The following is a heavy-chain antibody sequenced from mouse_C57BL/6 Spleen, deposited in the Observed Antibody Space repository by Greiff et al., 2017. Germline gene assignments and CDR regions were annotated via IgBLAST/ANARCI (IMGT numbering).Heavy chain of an antibody. CDR3: ARSPYDAMDY. J-gene: IGHJ4*01. CDR1: GYAFTNYL. CDR2: INPGSGGT. Sequence: VQLQQSGAELVRPGTSVKVSCKASGYAFTNYLIEWVKQRPGQGLEWIGVINPGSGGTNYNEKFKGKATLTADKSSSTAYMQLSSLTSEDSAVYFCARSPYDAMDYWGQGTSVTVSS. V-gene: IGHV1-54*01.